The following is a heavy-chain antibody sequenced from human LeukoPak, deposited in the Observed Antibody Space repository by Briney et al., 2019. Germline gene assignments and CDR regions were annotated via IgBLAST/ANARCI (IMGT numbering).Heavy chain of an antibody. CDR1: AFTFSDHY. CDR2: ISGTGLTI. Sequence: GGSLRLSCAASAFTFSDHYMTWIRQAPGKGLEWISYISGTGLTIYYADSVKGRFTISRDNADNSLSLQMNSLRADDTAVYYCAGVIADSPHYYYYMDVWGKGTTVTVSS. J-gene: IGHJ6*03. D-gene: IGHD6-6*01. CDR3: AGVIADSPHYYYYMDV. V-gene: IGHV3-11*04.